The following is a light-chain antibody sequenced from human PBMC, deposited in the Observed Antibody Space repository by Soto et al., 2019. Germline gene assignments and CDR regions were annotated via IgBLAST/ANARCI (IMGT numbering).Light chain of an antibody. J-gene: IGKJ1*01. CDR2: DAS. CDR1: QSLVNTY. Sequence: EVVLTQSPGSLSLSPGDRATLSRRASQSLVNTYVAWYQQKAGQAPRLLIYDASTRATGIPDRFSGSGSGTDFTLSISRLEPEDFAVYYCQSYGSSRTFGHGTKVDIK. CDR3: QSYGSSRT. V-gene: IGKV3-20*01.